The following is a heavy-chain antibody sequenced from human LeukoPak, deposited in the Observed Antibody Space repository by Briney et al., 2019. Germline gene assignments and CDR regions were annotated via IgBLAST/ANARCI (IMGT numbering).Heavy chain of an antibody. Sequence: SETLSLTCTVSGGSISSSSYYWGWIRQPPGKGLEWIGYIYYSGSTNYNPSLKSRVTISVDTSKNQFSLKLSSVTAADTAVYYCARERSNYDFWSGYYHGKYYYYMDVWGKGTTVTVSS. V-gene: IGHV4-61*05. CDR3: ARERSNYDFWSGYYHGKYYYYMDV. CDR1: GGSISSSSYY. CDR2: IYYSGST. J-gene: IGHJ6*03. D-gene: IGHD3-3*01.